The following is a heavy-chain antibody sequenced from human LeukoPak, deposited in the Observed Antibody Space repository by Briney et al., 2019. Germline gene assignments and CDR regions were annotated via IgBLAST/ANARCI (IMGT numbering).Heavy chain of an antibody. V-gene: IGHV3-53*01. D-gene: IGHD1-26*01. CDR2: IYSGGDT. CDR1: GFTVSSNH. CDR3: AKSIVGVSGFGY. J-gene: IGHJ4*02. Sequence: PGGSLRLSCAASGFTVSSNHMSWVRQAPGKGLEWVSVIYSGGDTYYTDSVKGRFTISRDNSKNMLYLQMNSLRAEDTAVYYCAKSIVGVSGFGYWGQGALVTVSS.